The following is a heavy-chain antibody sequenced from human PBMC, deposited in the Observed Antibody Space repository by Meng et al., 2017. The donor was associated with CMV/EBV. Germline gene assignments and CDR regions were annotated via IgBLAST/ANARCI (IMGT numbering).Heavy chain of an antibody. Sequence: LTRAASGFTFSSYSMNWVRQAPGKGLEWVSSISSSSSYIYYADSVKGRFTISRDNAKNSLYLQMNSLRAEDTAVYYCAGGIAAAGEVDYWGQGTLVTVSS. J-gene: IGHJ4*02. CDR1: GFTFSSYS. V-gene: IGHV3-21*01. CDR2: ISSSSSYI. CDR3: AGGIAAAGEVDY. D-gene: IGHD6-13*01.